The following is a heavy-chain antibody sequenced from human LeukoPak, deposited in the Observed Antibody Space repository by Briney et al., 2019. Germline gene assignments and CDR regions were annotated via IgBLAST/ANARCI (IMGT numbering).Heavy chain of an antibody. J-gene: IGHJ4*02. V-gene: IGHV1-8*01. CDR2: MNPNSGNT. Sequence: GASVKVSCKASGYTFTSYDINWVRQATGQGLEWMGWMNPNSGNTGYAQKFQGRVTMTRNTSISTAYMELSSLRSEDTAVYYCAKPAPHAKYSSSPFDYWGQGTLVTVSS. D-gene: IGHD6-13*01. CDR3: AKPAPHAKYSSSPFDY. CDR1: GYTFTSYD.